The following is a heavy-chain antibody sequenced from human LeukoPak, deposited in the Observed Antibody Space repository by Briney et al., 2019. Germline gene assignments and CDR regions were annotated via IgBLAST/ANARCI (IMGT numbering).Heavy chain of an antibody. CDR3: VRDRGTYRPIDY. V-gene: IGHV3-21*04. Sequence: GGSLRLSCAASGFTFSSYWMSWVRQAPGKGLEWVSSISYTGTYIYYADSVKGRFTISRDNAQNSLYLQMNSLRAEDTAIYYCVRDRGTYRPIDYWGQGTLSPSPQ. D-gene: IGHD1-26*01. CDR2: ISYTGTYI. CDR1: GFTFSSYW. J-gene: IGHJ4*02.